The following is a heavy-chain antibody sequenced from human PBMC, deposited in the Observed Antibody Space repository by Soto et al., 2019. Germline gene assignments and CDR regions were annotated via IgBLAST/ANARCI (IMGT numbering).Heavy chain of an antibody. CDR1: GYKFSTYW. CDR2: IYPGDSDT. V-gene: IGHV5-51*01. Sequence: HGESLKISCKGSGYKFSTYWIGWVRQMPGKGLEWMGIIYPGDSDTRYSPSFQGQVTISADKSISTAYLQWSSLKASDTAIYYCARPLSFDFWSGSFVWGQGTTVTVSS. CDR3: ARPLSFDFWSGSFV. J-gene: IGHJ6*02. D-gene: IGHD3-3*01.